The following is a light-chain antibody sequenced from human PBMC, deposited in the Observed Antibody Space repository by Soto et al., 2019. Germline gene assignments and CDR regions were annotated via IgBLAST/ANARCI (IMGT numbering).Light chain of an antibody. V-gene: IGKV3-20*01. J-gene: IGKJ1*01. CDR3: QQYISSPLT. CDR1: QSLSGNY. Sequence: NVLTQSPGTLSLSPGERATLSCRASQSLSGNYLAWYQQKPGQAPRVLIYDASNRATGIPARFSGSGPGTDFTLTISRLEPEDFAVYYCQQYISSPLTFGQGTKVDI. CDR2: DAS.